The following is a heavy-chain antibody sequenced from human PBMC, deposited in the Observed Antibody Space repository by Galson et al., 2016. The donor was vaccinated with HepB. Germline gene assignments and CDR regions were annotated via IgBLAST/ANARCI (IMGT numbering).Heavy chain of an antibody. J-gene: IGHJ4*02. CDR3: ARARVGSTDY. CDR1: GGSISSDGHY. V-gene: IGHV4-31*03. Sequence: TLSLTCTVSGGSISSDGHYWSWIRQHPGKGLEWIGYIHYSGNTYYNPSVKSRVIISVDTSKNQFSLKLRSVTAADTAVYYFARARVGSTDYWGQGTLVTVSS. CDR2: IHYSGNT. D-gene: IGHD1-26*01.